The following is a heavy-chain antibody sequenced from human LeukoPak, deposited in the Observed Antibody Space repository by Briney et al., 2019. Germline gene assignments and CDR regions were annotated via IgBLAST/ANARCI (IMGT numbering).Heavy chain of an antibody. Sequence: PGGSLRLSCAASGFTFDDYAMHWVRQAPGKGLEWVSLISGVGGSTYYADSVKGRFTISRDNSKNSLYLQMNSLRTEDTALYYCANGHKSTAGAFLGYYYGMDVWGQGTTVTVSS. D-gene: IGHD3-3*01. J-gene: IGHJ6*02. CDR2: ISGVGGST. CDR1: GFTFDDYA. V-gene: IGHV3-43*02. CDR3: ANGHKSTAGAFLGYYYGMDV.